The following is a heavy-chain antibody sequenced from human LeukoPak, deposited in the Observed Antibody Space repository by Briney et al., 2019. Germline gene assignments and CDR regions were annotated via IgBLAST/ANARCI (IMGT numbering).Heavy chain of an antibody. CDR2: INHSGST. Sequence: NASENLSLTCAVYGVSFSGYYWSWIRQPPGKGLEWIGEINHSGSTNYNPSLKSRVTISVDTSKNPFSLKLTSVTAADTAVYYCARGKTRYGDYVLWYYWGQGTLVTVSS. CDR1: GVSFSGYY. J-gene: IGHJ4*02. V-gene: IGHV4-34*01. CDR3: ARGKTRYGDYVLWYY. D-gene: IGHD4-17*01.